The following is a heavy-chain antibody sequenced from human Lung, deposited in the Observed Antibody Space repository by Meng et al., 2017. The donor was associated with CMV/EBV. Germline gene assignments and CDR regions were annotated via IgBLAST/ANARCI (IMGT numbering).Heavy chain of an antibody. V-gene: IGHV3-30*04. CDR2: ISNDGTKK. Sequence: SMKISCAVSGFTFSSHTMHWVRQAPGKGLEWVAVISNDGTKKYYGDSVKGRFTISRDNSKSTLFLQMSSLRAEDTGVYFCARDQHYIVTSYLYGMDVWGPGNXVNGAS. CDR3: ARDQHYIVTSYLYGMDV. CDR1: GFTFSSHT. D-gene: IGHD1-26*01. J-gene: IGHJ6*02.